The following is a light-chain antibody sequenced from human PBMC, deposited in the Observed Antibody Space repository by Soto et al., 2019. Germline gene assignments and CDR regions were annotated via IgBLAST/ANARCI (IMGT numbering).Light chain of an antibody. CDR2: GAS. V-gene: IGKV3-20*01. J-gene: IGKJ1*01. Sequence: EIVLTPSPVTLSLSPGERATLSCRASQSVSSSYLAWYQQKPGQAPRLLIYGASSRATGIPDRFSGSGSGTDFTLTISRLEPEDFAVYYCQQYGSSPRTFGQGTKVDIK. CDR3: QQYGSSPRT. CDR1: QSVSSSY.